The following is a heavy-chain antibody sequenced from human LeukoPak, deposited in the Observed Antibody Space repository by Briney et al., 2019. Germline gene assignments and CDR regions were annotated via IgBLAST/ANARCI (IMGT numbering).Heavy chain of an antibody. V-gene: IGHV3-66*02. CDR1: GFTVSSNY. J-gene: IGHJ4*02. Sequence: PGGSLSLSCAVSGFTVSSNYMSWVRHAPGKGLEWVSVIYSGGSTYYADSVKGRFTISRDNSKNTLYLQMNSLRAEDTAVYYCARDAVTIFGVVGYFDYWGQGTLVTVSS. D-gene: IGHD3-3*01. CDR2: IYSGGST. CDR3: ARDAVTIFGVVGYFDY.